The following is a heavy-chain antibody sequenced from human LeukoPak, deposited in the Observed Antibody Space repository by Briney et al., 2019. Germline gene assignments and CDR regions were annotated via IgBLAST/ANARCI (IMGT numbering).Heavy chain of an antibody. D-gene: IGHD5-18*01. CDR1: GYTFTASY. V-gene: IGHV1-2*02. Sequence: ASVKVSCKTSGYTFTASYMHWVRQAPGQGLEWMGWINLNSGTTTYAQRYQGRVTMTRDTSISTAYMELSRLRSDDTAVYYCARGYSYALSWGQGTLVTVSS. CDR3: ARGYSYALS. CDR2: INLNSGTT. J-gene: IGHJ4*02.